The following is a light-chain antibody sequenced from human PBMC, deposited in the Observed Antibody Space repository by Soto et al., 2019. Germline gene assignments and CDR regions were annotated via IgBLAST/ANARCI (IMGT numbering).Light chain of an antibody. J-gene: IGKJ1*01. V-gene: IGKV3-15*01. CDR1: LAVGIN. CDR3: QQCNIWPRT. CDR2: YAS. Sequence: EIVVTQSPATLSVSPGERATLSCRARLAVGINLAWYQQKPGQAPRPLIYYASTRATGIPARSCGSGSGTEFTLTISTLLSEDFAVNYCQQCNIWPRTFGQGTKVDIK.